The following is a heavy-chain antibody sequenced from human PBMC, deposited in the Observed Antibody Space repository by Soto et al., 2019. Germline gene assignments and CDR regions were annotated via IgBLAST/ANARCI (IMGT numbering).Heavy chain of an antibody. CDR3: AKPNYGGNSYDY. CDR2: ISGSGGST. CDR1: GFTFSSYA. J-gene: IGHJ4*02. D-gene: IGHD2-15*01. Sequence: EVQLLESGGGLVQPGGSLRLSCAASGFTFSSYAMSWVRQAPGKGLEWFSAISGSGGSTYYADSVKGRFTISRDNSKNTLYLQMNSLRAEDTAVYYCAKPNYGGNSYDYWGQGTLVTVSS. V-gene: IGHV3-23*01.